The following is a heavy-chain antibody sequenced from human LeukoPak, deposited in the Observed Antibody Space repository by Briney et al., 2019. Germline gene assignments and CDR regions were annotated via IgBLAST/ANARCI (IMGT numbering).Heavy chain of an antibody. CDR1: GGSISSDY. D-gene: IGHD3-10*01. CDR2: IYYSGST. V-gene: IGHV4-59*12. CDR3: ARGYGSGPYYYYGMDV. J-gene: IGHJ6*02. Sequence: SETQSLTCTVSGGSISSDYWSWIRQPPGKGLEWIGYIYYSGSTNYNPSLKSRVTISVDTSKIQFSLELSSVTAADTAVYYCARGYGSGPYYYYGMDVWGQGTTVTVSS.